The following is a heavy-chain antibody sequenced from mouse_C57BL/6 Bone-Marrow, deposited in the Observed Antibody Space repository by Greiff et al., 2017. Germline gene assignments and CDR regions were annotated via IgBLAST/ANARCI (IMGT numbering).Heavy chain of an antibody. Sequence: VQLKQPGAELVKPGASVKLSCKASGYTFTSYWMHWVKQRPGQGLEWIGMIHPNSGSTNYNEKFKSKATLTVDKSSSTAYMQLSSVTSEDSAVYYCARAYGSSYRFDYGGQGTTLTVSS. V-gene: IGHV1-64*01. CDR2: IHPNSGST. J-gene: IGHJ2*01. CDR3: ARAYGSSYRFDY. D-gene: IGHD1-1*01. CDR1: GYTFTSYW.